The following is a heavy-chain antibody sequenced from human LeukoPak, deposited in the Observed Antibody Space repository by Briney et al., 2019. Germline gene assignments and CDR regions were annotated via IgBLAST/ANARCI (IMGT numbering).Heavy chain of an antibody. CDR1: GGTFSSYA. CDR2: IIPIFGTA. CDR3: ARAPGYCSGGSCYHYYYYGMDV. J-gene: IGHJ6*02. V-gene: IGHV1-69*05. Sequence: ASVKVSCKASGGTFSSYAISWVRQAPGQGLEWMGGIIPIFGTANYAQKFQGRVTITTDESTSTAYMELSSLRSEDTAVYYCARAPGYCSGGSCYHYYYYGMDVWGQGTTVTVSS. D-gene: IGHD2-15*01.